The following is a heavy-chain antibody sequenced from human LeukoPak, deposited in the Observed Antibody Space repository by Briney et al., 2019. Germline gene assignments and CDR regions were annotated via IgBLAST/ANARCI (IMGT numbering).Heavy chain of an antibody. CDR1: WGSINAYY. CDR2: VRDNGEN. D-gene: IGHD5-18*01. CDR3: ARQPANTAAFDI. J-gene: IGHJ3*02. Sequence: PSETLSLTCTVSWGSINAYYWSCIRQPPGKGLEWIAYVRDNGENNYNPSLKSRVAISVDTANNQISLRLNLAPTAYRAIYYCARQPANTAAFDIWGLGTMVTVSS. V-gene: IGHV4-59*08.